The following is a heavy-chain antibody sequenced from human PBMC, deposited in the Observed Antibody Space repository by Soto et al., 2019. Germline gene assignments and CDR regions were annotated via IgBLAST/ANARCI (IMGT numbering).Heavy chain of an antibody. J-gene: IGHJ4*02. V-gene: IGHV4-31*03. CDR3: ARAGYCSGGSCYPSPFDY. CDR1: GGSISSGGYY. Sequence: SETLSLTCTVSGGSISSGGYYWNWIRQHPGKGLEWIGYIYSSGSTYYNPSLKSRVTISVDTSKNQFSLKLSSVTAADTAVYYCARAGYCSGGSCYPSPFDYWGQGTLVTVSS. CDR2: IYSSGST. D-gene: IGHD2-15*01.